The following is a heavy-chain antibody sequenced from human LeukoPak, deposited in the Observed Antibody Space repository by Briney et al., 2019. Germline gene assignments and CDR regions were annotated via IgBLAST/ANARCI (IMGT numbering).Heavy chain of an antibody. CDR1: GFTFSSYS. CDR2: ISSSSSTI. D-gene: IGHD3-16*01. CDR3: ARLNDYYYYYMDV. V-gene: IGHV3-48*02. J-gene: IGHJ6*03. Sequence: PGGSLRLSCAASGFTFSSYSMNWVRQAPGEGREWVSYISSSSSTIYYADSVKGRFTISRDNAKNSLYLQMDSLRDEDTAVYYCARLNDYYYYYMDVWGKGTTVTVSS.